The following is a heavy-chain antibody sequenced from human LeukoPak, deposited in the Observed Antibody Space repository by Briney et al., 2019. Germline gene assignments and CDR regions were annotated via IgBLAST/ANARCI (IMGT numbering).Heavy chain of an antibody. Sequence: GGPLRLSCAASGFTFSDYYMSWIRQAPGKGLEWVSYISSSGSTIYYADSVKGRFTISRDNAKNSLYLQMNSLRAEDTAVYYCARLGLESYGNSGYYYLDYWAQGTLVTVSS. V-gene: IGHV3-11*01. CDR3: ARLGLESYGNSGYYYLDY. CDR1: GFTFSDYY. D-gene: IGHD3-22*01. CDR2: ISSSGSTI. J-gene: IGHJ4*02.